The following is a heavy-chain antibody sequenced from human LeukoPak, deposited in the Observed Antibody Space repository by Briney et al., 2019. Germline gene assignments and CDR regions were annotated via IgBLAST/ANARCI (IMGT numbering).Heavy chain of an antibody. CDR1: GFTFISYG. V-gene: IGHV3-30*18. Sequence: GGSLRLSCEAPGFTFISYGMHWVRQAPGKGLEWVAVISYDGSNKYYADSVKGRFTISRDNSKNTVYLQMNSLRAEDTAVYYCAKDGGYCSSTRCQNSLFDYWGQGTLVTVSS. CDR3: AKDGGYCSSTRCQNSLFDY. D-gene: IGHD2-2*01. CDR2: ISYDGSNK. J-gene: IGHJ4*02.